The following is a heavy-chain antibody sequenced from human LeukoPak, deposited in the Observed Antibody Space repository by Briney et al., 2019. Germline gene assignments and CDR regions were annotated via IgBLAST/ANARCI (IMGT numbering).Heavy chain of an antibody. V-gene: IGHV3-20*04. Sequence: GGSLRLSCAASGFSFDDYGMTWVRQAPGKGLEWVSGINWNGGSTGYADSVKGRFTISRDNAKNSLYLQMNSLRAEDTAVYYCARAGSALLWFGEASYFFDNWGRGTLVTVSS. J-gene: IGHJ4*02. CDR2: INWNGGST. CDR3: ARAGSALLWFGEASYFFDN. D-gene: IGHD3-10*01. CDR1: GFSFDDYG.